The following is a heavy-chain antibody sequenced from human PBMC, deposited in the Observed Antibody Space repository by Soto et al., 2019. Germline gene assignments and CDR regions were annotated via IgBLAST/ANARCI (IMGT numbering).Heavy chain of an antibody. CDR3: ARTRWDSSSWYNWFDP. CDR2: IYTSGST. Sequence: SETLSLTCTVSVGSISSYYWSWIRQPAGKGLEWIGRIYTSGSTNYNPSLKSRVTMSVDTSKNQFSLKLSSVTAADTAVYYCARTRWDSSSWYNWFDPWGQGTLVTVSS. J-gene: IGHJ5*02. D-gene: IGHD6-13*01. CDR1: VGSISSYY. V-gene: IGHV4-4*07.